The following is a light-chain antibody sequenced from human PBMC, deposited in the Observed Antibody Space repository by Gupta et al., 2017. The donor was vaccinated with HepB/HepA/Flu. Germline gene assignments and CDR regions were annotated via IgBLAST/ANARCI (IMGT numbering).Light chain of an antibody. Sequence: YVLTPPPPVSVAPGKTATLTCEGNRLGGKSVHWYQQKPGQAPMVVIYHDCDRPSGSPERCFGANSGNTATLTISRVEDGDEDDDYCLVWDSNSDDWVFGGGTKLTVL. CDR2: HDC. CDR1: RLGGKS. CDR3: LVWDSNSDDWV. V-gene: IGLV3-21*04. J-gene: IGLJ3*02.